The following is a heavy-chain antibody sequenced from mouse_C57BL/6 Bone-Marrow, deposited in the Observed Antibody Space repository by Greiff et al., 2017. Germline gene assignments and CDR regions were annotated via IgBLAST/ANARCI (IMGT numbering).Heavy chain of an antibody. CDR1: GYTFTSYD. CDR3: ARDYGSSDWYFDV. D-gene: IGHD1-1*01. J-gene: IGHJ1*03. Sequence: QVQLKESGPELVKPGASVKLSCTASGYTFTSYDINWVKQRPGQGLEWIGWIYPRDGSTKYNEKFKGKATLTVDTSSSTAYMELHSLTSEDSAVYFCARDYGSSDWYFDVWGTGTTVTVSA. CDR2: IYPRDGST. V-gene: IGHV1-85*01.